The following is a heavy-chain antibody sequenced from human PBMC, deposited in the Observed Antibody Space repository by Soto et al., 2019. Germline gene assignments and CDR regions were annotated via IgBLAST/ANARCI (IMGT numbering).Heavy chain of an antibody. CDR2: IYYSGST. Sequence: PSETLSLTCTVSGGSISSYYLSWIRQPPGKGLEWIGSIYYSGSTYYNPSLKSRVTISVDTSKNQFSLKLSSVTAADTAVYYCARHYYGSGSYYTSSNWFDPWGQGTLVTVSS. CDR3: ARHYYGSGSYYTSSNWFDP. J-gene: IGHJ5*02. D-gene: IGHD3-10*01. CDR1: GGSISSYY. V-gene: IGHV4-59*05.